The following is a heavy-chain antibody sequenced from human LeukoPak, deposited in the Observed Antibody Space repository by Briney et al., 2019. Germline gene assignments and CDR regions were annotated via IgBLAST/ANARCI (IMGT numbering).Heavy chain of an antibody. CDR2: IYSGGKT. D-gene: IGHD3-16*01. CDR1: GFTVSSNY. V-gene: IGHV3-53*01. J-gene: IGHJ4*02. Sequence: GGSLRLSCAASGFTVSSNYMSWVRQAPGKGLEWVSVIYSGGKTNYADSVKGRFTISRDNSKNTLYLQMNSLRAEDTAVYYCARDRYEIPWMHDYVWGSYYFDYWGQGTLVTVSS. CDR3: ARDRYEIPWMHDYVWGSYYFDY.